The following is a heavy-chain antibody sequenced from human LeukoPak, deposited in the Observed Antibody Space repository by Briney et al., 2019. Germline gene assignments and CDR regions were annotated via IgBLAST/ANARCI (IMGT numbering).Heavy chain of an antibody. D-gene: IGHD6-19*01. CDR2: SYYSGST. CDR1: VGSISSVVYX. J-gene: IGHJ6*02. CDR3: ARDVKSSGYNYYGMDV. Sequence: KPSETLSLTCTVSVGSISSVVYXWTXIRQHPGSVLEWIWYSYYSGSTYCNPSRKSRVSVSVDTSKNQFSLQVSSVTAADTAVYYCARDVKSSGYNYYGMDVWGQGTTVTVSS. V-gene: IGHV4-31*03.